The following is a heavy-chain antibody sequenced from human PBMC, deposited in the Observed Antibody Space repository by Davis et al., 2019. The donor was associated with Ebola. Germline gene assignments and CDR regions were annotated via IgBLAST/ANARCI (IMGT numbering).Heavy chain of an antibody. V-gene: IGHV1-46*01. D-gene: IGHD3-10*02. CDR3: ARFRTYYYVTREGAFDI. CDR1: GYTFTSYF. CDR2: INPSGGST. J-gene: IGHJ3*02. Sequence: ASVKVSCKATGYTFTSYFIHWVRQAPGQGLEWMGIINPSGGSTSYAQKFQGRVTMTRDTSTSTVYMELSSLRSEDTAVYYCARFRTYYYVTREGAFDIWGQGTMVTVSS.